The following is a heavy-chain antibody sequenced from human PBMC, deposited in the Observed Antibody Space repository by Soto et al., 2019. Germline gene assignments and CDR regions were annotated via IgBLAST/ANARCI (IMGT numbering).Heavy chain of an antibody. CDR3: ARGGGGGWIYYYYYYGMDV. V-gene: IGHV1-2*02. Sequence: QVQLVQSGAEVKKPGASVKVSCKASGYTFTGYYMHWVRQAPGQGLEWMGWINPNSGGTNYAQKFQGRVTMTRDTSISTAYMGLRRLRSDDTAGFYCARGGGGGWIYYYYYYGMDVWGQGTTVTVSS. D-gene: IGHD6-19*01. J-gene: IGHJ6*02. CDR2: INPNSGGT. CDR1: GYTFTGYY.